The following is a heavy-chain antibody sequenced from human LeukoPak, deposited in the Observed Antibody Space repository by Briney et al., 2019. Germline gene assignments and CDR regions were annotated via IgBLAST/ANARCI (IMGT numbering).Heavy chain of an antibody. Sequence: GESLKISCKGSGYSFTSYWIGWVRQMPGKGLEWMGIIYPGDSDTRYSPSFQGLVTISADKSISTAYLQWSSLKASDTAMYYCASHDYGDTYAFDIWGQGTMVTVSS. CDR2: IYPGDSDT. CDR1: GYSFTSYW. J-gene: IGHJ3*02. CDR3: ASHDYGDTYAFDI. D-gene: IGHD4-17*01. V-gene: IGHV5-51*01.